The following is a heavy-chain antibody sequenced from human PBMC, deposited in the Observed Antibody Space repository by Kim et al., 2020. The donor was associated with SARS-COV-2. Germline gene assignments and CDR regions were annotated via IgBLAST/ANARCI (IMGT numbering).Heavy chain of an antibody. CDR3: ARLGSSIACRPRPNWDFDL. D-gene: IGHD6-6*01. Sequence: GRFTISRDNSKNTLYLQMNSLGVEDTAVYYCARLGSSIACRPRPNWDFDLWGRGTLVTVSS. J-gene: IGHJ2*01. V-gene: IGHV3-53*01.